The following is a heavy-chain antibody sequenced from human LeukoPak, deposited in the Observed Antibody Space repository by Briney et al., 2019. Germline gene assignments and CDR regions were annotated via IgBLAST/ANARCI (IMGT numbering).Heavy chain of an antibody. V-gene: IGHV4-34*01. D-gene: IGHD3-10*01. J-gene: IGHJ4*02. CDR1: GGSFSGYY. CDR3: ARDSYGSGSYNY. Sequence: PSETLSLTCAVYGGSFSGYYWSWIRQPPGKGLEWIGEINHSGSTNYNPSLKSRVTISLATSKNQFSLKLSSVTAADTAVYYCARDSYGSGSYNYWGQGTLVTVSS. CDR2: INHSGST.